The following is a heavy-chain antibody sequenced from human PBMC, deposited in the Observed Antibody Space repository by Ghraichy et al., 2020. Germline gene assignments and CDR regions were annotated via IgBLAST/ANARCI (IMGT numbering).Heavy chain of an antibody. V-gene: IGHV3-7*01. CDR3: ARDPYGDYKYGGTDY. Sequence: GVLNISCAASGFNFARHWMSWVRQVPGKGLEWVASIKSDGSDSFYVDSVRGRFTISRDNAENSVSLEMTSLRAEDTAIYYCARDPYGDYKYGGTDYWGRGTLVSVSS. D-gene: IGHD4-17*01. J-gene: IGHJ4*02. CDR1: GFNFARHW. CDR2: IKSDGSDS.